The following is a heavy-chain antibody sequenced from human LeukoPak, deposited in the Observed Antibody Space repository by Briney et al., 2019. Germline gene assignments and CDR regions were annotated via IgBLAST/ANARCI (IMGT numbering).Heavy chain of an antibody. CDR2: IFSDGST. D-gene: IGHD6-13*01. J-gene: IGHJ1*01. V-gene: IGHV3-66*01. CDR1: GLTVSTNY. Sequence: PGGSLRLSCAASGLTVSTNYMSWVRQAPGKGLEWVSLIFSDGSTHYADSVRGRFTISRDNSQNTLFLQMNSLRAEDTAVYYCARAKHSSSWDAGGEYFQHWGQGTLVTVSS. CDR3: ARAKHSSSWDAGGEYFQH.